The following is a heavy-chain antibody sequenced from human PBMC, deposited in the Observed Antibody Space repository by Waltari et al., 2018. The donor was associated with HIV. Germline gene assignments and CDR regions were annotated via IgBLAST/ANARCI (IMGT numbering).Heavy chain of an antibody. CDR3: TSGGVGSTEDFYYGMDV. Sequence: QLHLQQSGPGLVNPSETLSLSCSVPGGSISRRIYFWGWIRWPSGMGLEWIGSIYYLGSTYDNPSLKSRVTVSVDTSRNQFSLKLYSVTAADTAVYYCTSGGVGSTEDFYYGMDVWGQGTTVTVSS. CDR1: GGSISRRIYF. J-gene: IGHJ6*02. CDR2: IYYLGST. V-gene: IGHV4-39*01. D-gene: IGHD3-16*01.